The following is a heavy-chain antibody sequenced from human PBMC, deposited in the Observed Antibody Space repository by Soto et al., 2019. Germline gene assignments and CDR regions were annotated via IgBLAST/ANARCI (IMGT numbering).Heavy chain of an antibody. D-gene: IGHD1-20*01. Sequence: QVQLVESGGGVVQPGRSLRLSCAASGFTFSSYGMHWVRQAPGKGLEWVAVIWYDGSNKYYADSVKGRFTISRDNSKNTLYLQMNSLRAEDTAVYYCAREGVGIRSLPLDYWGQGTLVTVSS. CDR1: GFTFSSYG. CDR3: AREGVGIRSLPLDY. V-gene: IGHV3-33*01. J-gene: IGHJ4*02. CDR2: IWYDGSNK.